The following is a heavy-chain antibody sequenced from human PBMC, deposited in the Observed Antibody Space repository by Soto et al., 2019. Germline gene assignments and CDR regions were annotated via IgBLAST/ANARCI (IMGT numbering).Heavy chain of an antibody. CDR3: ARDFGYSRSGICDRQWFDP. J-gene: IGHJ5*02. Sequence: QVQLVQSGAEVKKPGASVKVSCKASGDTFTTHGITWVRQAPGQGLEWMGWVSGDNGHTNYAQSLQGRVTMTTDTSTNTDYSALRSLRADDTAVYYCARDFGYSRSGICDRQWFDPWGQGTLVTVSS. CDR2: VSGDNGHT. CDR1: GDTFTTHG. D-gene: IGHD2-15*01. V-gene: IGHV1-18*01.